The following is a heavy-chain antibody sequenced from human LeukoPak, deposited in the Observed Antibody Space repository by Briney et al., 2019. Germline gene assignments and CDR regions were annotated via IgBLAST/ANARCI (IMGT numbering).Heavy chain of an antibody. J-gene: IGHJ4*02. D-gene: IGHD3-16*01. CDR3: TRRILAGVGEAIEY. Sequence: VASVKVSCKASGGTFSNYPISWVRQAPGQGLEWMGGIIPIFGTPNYAQKFQGRVTVTADELTSTGYMELNSLRSEDTAVYYCTRRILAGVGEAIEYWGQGTLVTVSS. CDR1: GGTFSNYP. CDR2: IIPIFGTP. V-gene: IGHV1-69*13.